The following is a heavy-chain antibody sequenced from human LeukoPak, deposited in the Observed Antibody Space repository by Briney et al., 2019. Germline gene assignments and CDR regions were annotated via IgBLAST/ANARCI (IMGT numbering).Heavy chain of an antibody. J-gene: IGHJ5*02. V-gene: IGHV3-30*18. Sequence: GGSLRLSCAASGFTFSSYAMSWVRQAPGKGLEWVAVISYDGSNKYYADSVKGRFTISRDNSKNTLYLQMNSLRAEDTAVYYCAKDGRLPAGNWFDPWGQGTLVTVSS. CDR1: GFTFSSYA. CDR2: ISYDGSNK. D-gene: IGHD6-13*01. CDR3: AKDGRLPAGNWFDP.